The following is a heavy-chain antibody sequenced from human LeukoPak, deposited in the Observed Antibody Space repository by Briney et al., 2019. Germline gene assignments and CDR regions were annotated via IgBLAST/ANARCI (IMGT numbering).Heavy chain of an antibody. CDR3: ARMLSSDWLDAFDL. D-gene: IGHD6-19*01. CDR1: GFTVSAYS. V-gene: IGHV3-53*01. CDR2: FYAGGHT. Sequence: GGSLRLSCAASGFTVSAYSMSWVRQAPGKGLECVSVFYAGGHTYYPDSVKGRFTVSRDTSKNTVYLQMNSLSPEESAVYYCARMLSSDWLDAFDLGGQGTMVTVSS. J-gene: IGHJ3*01.